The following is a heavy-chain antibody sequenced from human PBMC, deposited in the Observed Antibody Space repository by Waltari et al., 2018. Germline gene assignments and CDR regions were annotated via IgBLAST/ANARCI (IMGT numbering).Heavy chain of an antibody. J-gene: IGHJ4*02. D-gene: IGHD3-10*02. Sequence: EVQLVESGGGLVKPGGSLRLSCAASGFTFSSYSMNWVRQAPGKGLEWVSSISSSSRYIYYAASVKARFTISRDNAKNSLYLQMNSLRAEDTAVYYCARDLAMLGSVKRADYWGQGTLVTVSS. CDR1: GFTFSSYS. V-gene: IGHV3-21*01. CDR3: ARDLAMLGSVKRADY. CDR2: ISSSSRYI.